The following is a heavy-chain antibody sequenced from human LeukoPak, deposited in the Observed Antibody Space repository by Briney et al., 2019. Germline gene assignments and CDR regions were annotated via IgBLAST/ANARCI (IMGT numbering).Heavy chain of an antibody. CDR1: GFTFSTYV. CDR2: ISSNGGST. Sequence: PGGSLRLSCSVSGFTFSTYVMHWVRQAPGKGLEYVSAISSNGGSTYYADSVKGRFTISRDNSKNTLYLQMSSLRAEDTAVYYCVKDAGYSYGMTYFDYWGQGTLVTVSS. D-gene: IGHD5-18*01. CDR3: VKDAGYSYGMTYFDY. J-gene: IGHJ4*02. V-gene: IGHV3-64D*06.